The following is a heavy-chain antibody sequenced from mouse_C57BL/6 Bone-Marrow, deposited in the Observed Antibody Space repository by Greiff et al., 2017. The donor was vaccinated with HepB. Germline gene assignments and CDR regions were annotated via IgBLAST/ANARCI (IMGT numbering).Heavy chain of an antibody. CDR3: ARNYGSSHYFDY. Sequence: QVQLKQSGPELVKPGASVKISCKASGYSFTSYYIHWVKQRPGQGLEWIGWIYPGSGNTKYNEKFKGKATLTADTSSSTAYMQLSSLTSEDSAVYYCARNYGSSHYFDYWGQGTTLTVSS. CDR1: GYSFTSYY. D-gene: IGHD1-1*01. V-gene: IGHV1-66*01. J-gene: IGHJ2*01. CDR2: IYPGSGNT.